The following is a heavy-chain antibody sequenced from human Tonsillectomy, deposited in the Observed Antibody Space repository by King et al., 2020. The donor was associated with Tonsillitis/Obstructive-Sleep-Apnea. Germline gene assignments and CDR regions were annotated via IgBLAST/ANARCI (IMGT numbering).Heavy chain of an antibody. Sequence: VQLVESGGGVVQPGGSLRLSCAASGFTFNDYAMHWVRQAPGKGLEWVSLISGDGGSTYYADSVKGRFTISRDNSKNSLYLQMNSLRTGDTALYYCAKAYYYYYYMDVWGKGTTVTVSS. V-gene: IGHV3-43*02. J-gene: IGHJ6*03. CDR1: GFTFNDYA. CDR2: ISGDGGST. CDR3: AKAYYYYYYMDV.